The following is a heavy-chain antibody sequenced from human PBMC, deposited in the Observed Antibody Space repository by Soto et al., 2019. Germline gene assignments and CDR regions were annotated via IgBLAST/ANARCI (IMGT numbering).Heavy chain of an antibody. D-gene: IGHD4-17*01. Sequence: QVQLVQSGAEVKKPGSSVKVSCKASGGTFSSYAISWVLQAPGQGLEWMGGIIPIFGTANYAQKFQGRVTITADESTSTAYMELSSLRSEDTAVYYCASPDYGDYDGGFDYWGQGTLVTVSS. J-gene: IGHJ4*02. CDR1: GGTFSSYA. V-gene: IGHV1-69*01. CDR2: IIPIFGTA. CDR3: ASPDYGDYDGGFDY.